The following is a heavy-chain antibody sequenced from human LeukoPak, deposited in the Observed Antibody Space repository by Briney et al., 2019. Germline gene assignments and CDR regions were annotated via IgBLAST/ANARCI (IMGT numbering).Heavy chain of an antibody. CDR3: ARDGGYRRGYFDY. J-gene: IGHJ4*02. D-gene: IGHD6-25*01. CDR1: GGSISSGSYY. CDR2: LYTSGST. Sequence: NPSETLSLTCTVSGGSISSGSYYWSWIRQPAGKGLEWIGHLYTSGSTYYNPSPNSRITISVDTSKNQFSLRLSSVTAADTAVYYCARDGGYRRGYFDYWGQGTLVTVSP. V-gene: IGHV4-61*09.